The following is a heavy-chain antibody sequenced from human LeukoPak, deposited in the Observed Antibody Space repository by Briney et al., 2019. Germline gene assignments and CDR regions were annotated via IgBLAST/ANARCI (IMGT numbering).Heavy chain of an antibody. J-gene: IGHJ4*02. CDR3: ANNYYGSGSYYNPRGY. CDR1: GFTFSSYD. V-gene: IGHV3-23*01. CDR2: ISGSGGST. Sequence: GGSLRLSCAASGFTFSSYDMSWVRQAPGKGLEWVSAISGSGGSTYYADSVKGRFTISRDNSKSTLYLQMNSLRAEETAVYYCANNYYGSGSYYNPRGYWGQGTLVTVSS. D-gene: IGHD3-10*01.